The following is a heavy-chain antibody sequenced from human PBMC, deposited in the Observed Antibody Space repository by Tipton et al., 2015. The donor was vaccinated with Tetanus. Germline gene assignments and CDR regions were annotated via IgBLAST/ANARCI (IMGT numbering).Heavy chain of an antibody. CDR1: GASINTHH. CDR2: FHFTGST. J-gene: IGHJ4*02. CDR3: ARDVWKSSYGYGYFDL. D-gene: IGHD5-18*01. Sequence: GLVKPSESLSLTCTVSGASINTHHWSWLRQAPGKGLEWIGYFHFTGSTNFNPSLQSRVTISGDTSKNQFSLTMRSVTAADTAVYYCARDVWKSSYGYGYFDLWGQGALVIVSS. V-gene: IGHV4-59*11.